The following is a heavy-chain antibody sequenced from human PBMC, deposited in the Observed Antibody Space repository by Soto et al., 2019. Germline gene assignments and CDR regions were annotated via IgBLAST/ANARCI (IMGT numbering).Heavy chain of an antibody. CDR3: ARESDYFEWFDP. CDR1: GGSISSGGYD. Sequence: TRSRPSTVSGGSISSGGYDWSWIRQHQGKGLXWXGXXXYXGXTXYXXXXKSRVTISVGTSKNQFSLKLSSVTAAHTAVYYCARESDYFEWFDPWGQGTLVTVSS. D-gene: IGHD4-17*01. CDR2: XXYXGXT. V-gene: IGHV4-31*03. J-gene: IGHJ5*02.